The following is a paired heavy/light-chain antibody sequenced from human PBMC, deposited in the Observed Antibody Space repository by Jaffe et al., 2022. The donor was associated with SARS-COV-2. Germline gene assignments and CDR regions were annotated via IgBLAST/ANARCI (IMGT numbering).Light chain of an antibody. Sequence: QSALTQPASVSGSPGQSITISCTGTSSDVGGYNYVSWYQQHPGKAPKLMIYEVSNRPSGVPDRFSGSKSGNTASLTISGLQAEDEADYYCSSYTSSSTLYVFGTGTKVTVL. J-gene: IGLJ1*01. CDR3: SSYTSSSTLYV. CDR1: SSDVGGYNY. CDR2: EVS. V-gene: IGLV2-14*01.
Heavy chain of an antibody. Sequence: QVQLVQSGAEVKKPGSSVKVSCKASGGTFSSYTISWVRQAPGQGLEWMGRIIPILGIANYAQKFQGRVTITADKSTSTAYMELSSLRSEDTAVYYCARTDPPYYDSSGPPRYFQHWGQGTLVTVSS. D-gene: IGHD3-22*01. CDR2: IIPILGIA. CDR1: GGTFSSYT. J-gene: IGHJ1*01. V-gene: IGHV1-69*02. CDR3: ARTDPPYYDSSGPPRYFQH.